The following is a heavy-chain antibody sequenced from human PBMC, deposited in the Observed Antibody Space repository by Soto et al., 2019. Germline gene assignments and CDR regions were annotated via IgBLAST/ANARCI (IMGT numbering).Heavy chain of an antibody. CDR1: GYTFTSYG. CDR2: ISAYNGNT. D-gene: IGHD2-15*01. Sequence: ASVKVSCKASGYTFTSYGISWVRQAPGQGLEWMGWISAYNGNTNYAQKLQGRVTMTTDTSTSTAYMELRSLRSDDTAVYYCARVQVEYCSGGSCHSDWYFDLWGRGTLVTVSS. V-gene: IGHV1-18*01. CDR3: ARVQVEYCSGGSCHSDWYFDL. J-gene: IGHJ2*01.